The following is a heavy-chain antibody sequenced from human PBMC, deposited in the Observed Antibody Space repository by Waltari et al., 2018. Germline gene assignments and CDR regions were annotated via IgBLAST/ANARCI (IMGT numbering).Heavy chain of an antibody. CDR2: INHSGLT. V-gene: IGHV4-38-2*01. J-gene: IGHJ6*02. CDR3: ARGGGLLRGVSGYGYGMDV. Sequence: QVQLQESGPRLVTPSETLSLHCAVSGFSISSDHYWDWIRQAPGKGLGWMGTINHSGLTYYNPSLKSRVTISVDTSKNHFSLEMRSVTAADTAVYYCARGGGLLRGVSGYGYGMDVWGQGTTVTVSS. CDR1: GFSISSDHY. D-gene: IGHD3-10*01.